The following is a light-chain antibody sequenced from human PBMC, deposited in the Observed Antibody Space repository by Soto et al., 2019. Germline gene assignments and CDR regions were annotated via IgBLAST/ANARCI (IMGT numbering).Light chain of an antibody. CDR3: QQYNNWPPWT. CDR2: GAS. CDR1: QSVASN. Sequence: EIVMTQSPATLSVSPGDRATLSCRASQSVASNLAWYQQKPGQGPRLLIYGASTRATGVTARFSGSGSGTDFALTISSRQSEDFAVYYCQQYNNWPPWTFGQGTKVEIQ. J-gene: IGKJ1*01. V-gene: IGKV3-15*01.